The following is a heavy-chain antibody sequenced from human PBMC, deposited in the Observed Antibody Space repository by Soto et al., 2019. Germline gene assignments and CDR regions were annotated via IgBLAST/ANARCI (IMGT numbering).Heavy chain of an antibody. CDR2: INPNSGGT. Sequence: ASVKVSCKASGYTFTGYYMHWVRQAPGQGLEWMGWINPNSGGTNYAQKFQGWVTMTRDTSISTAYMDLSRLRSDDMAVYYCARGELGDIVVVATPGGQDAFDMWGQETMVTVS. J-gene: IGHJ3*02. V-gene: IGHV1-2*04. CDR1: GYTFTGYY. D-gene: IGHD2-15*01. CDR3: ARGELGDIVVVATPGGQDAFDM.